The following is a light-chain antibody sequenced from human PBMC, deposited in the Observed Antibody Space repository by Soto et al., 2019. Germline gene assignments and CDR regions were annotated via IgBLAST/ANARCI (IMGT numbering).Light chain of an antibody. J-gene: IGKJ5*01. CDR1: QSVSDN. CDR3: QQYGSSPQVT. CDR2: GAS. Sequence: EIVMTRSPVTLSVSPLERAAPAFMGSQSVSDNLAWYQQKPGQAPRLLIYGASTRATGIPARFSGSGSGTEFTLTISSLQSEDFAVYYCQQYGSSPQVTFGQGTRLEIK. V-gene: IGKV3D-15*01.